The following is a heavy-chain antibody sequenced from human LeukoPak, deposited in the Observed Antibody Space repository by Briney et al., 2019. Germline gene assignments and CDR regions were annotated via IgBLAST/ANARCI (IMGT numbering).Heavy chain of an antibody. CDR1: GYTCTSYY. D-gene: IGHD2-2*01. V-gene: IGHV1-46*01. CDR3: ARKKTSYPLDF. CDR2: INPSGGST. Sequence: ASVKVSRSASGYTCTSYYIHWIWIPPGQGFEWMGLINPSGGSTSYAQKFQVRVTMTRDTSTSTVYMELSSLASEAAAVYSCARKKTSYPLDFWGKGTLITVSS. J-gene: IGHJ4*02.